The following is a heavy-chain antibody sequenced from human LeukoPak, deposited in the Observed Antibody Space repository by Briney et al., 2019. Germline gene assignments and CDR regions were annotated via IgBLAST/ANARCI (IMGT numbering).Heavy chain of an antibody. CDR1: GYTFTGYY. CDR2: INPNSGGT. J-gene: IGHJ4*02. CDR3: ARDLRYCSGGSCYSGDY. V-gene: IGHV1-2*02. D-gene: IGHD2-15*01. Sequence: ASVKVSCKASGYTFTGYYTHWVRQAPGQGLEWMGWINPNSGGTNYAQKFQGRVTMTRDTSISTAYMELSRLRSDDTAVYYCARDLRYCSGGSCYSGDYWGQGTLVTVSS.